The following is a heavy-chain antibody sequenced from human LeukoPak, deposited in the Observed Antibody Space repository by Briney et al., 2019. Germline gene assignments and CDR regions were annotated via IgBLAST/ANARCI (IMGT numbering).Heavy chain of an antibody. V-gene: IGHV3-33*01. J-gene: IGHJ4*02. Sequence: PGGSLRLSCAASGFAFTKYGMHWVRQAPGKGLEWLAIIRYDGHNKYYADSVKGRFTISRDNSKNTLFLEMNELRVEDSAMYYCAREWGLIAVAGGPGYWGQGTLVTVSS. D-gene: IGHD6-19*01. CDR1: GFAFTKYG. CDR2: IRYDGHNK. CDR3: AREWGLIAVAGGPGY.